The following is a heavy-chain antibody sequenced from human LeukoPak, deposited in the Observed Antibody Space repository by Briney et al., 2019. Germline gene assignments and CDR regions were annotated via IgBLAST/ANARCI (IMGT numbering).Heavy chain of an antibody. V-gene: IGHV1-2*06. CDR3: ARQSEPKGDY. Sequence: ASVKVSCKASGYTISDYYIHWVRQAPGQGLEWMGRINPNSGVTNYAKNFQGRVTITRDTSISTASMELSSLRSDDTAVYYCARQSEPKGDYWGQGTLVTVSS. J-gene: IGHJ4*02. CDR1: GYTISDYY. CDR2: INPNSGVT.